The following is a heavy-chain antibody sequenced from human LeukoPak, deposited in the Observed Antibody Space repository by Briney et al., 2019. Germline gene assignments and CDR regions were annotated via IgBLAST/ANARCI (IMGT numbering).Heavy chain of an antibody. V-gene: IGHV1-69*05. CDR3: ARGEGTLPWPHFDY. D-gene: IGHD3-16*01. Sequence: SVKVSCKASGGTFSSYAISWVRQAPGQGLEWMGRIIPIFGTANYAQKFQVRVTITTDESTSTAYMELSSLRSEDTAVYYCARGEGTLPWPHFDYWGQGTLVTVSS. CDR1: GGTFSSYA. J-gene: IGHJ4*02. CDR2: IIPIFGTA.